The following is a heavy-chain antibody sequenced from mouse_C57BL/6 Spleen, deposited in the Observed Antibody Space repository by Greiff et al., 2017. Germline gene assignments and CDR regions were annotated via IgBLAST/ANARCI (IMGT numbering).Heavy chain of an antibody. Sequence: QVQLQQPGAELVKPGASVKLSCKASGYTFTSYWMHWVKQRPGQGLEWIGMIHPNSGSTNYNEKFKSKATLTVDKSSSTAYMQLSSLTSEDSAVYYCAYGYEGDYYAMDYWGQGTSVTVSS. CDR1: GYTFTSYW. CDR3: AYGYEGDYYAMDY. CDR2: IHPNSGST. D-gene: IGHD2-2*01. V-gene: IGHV1-64*01. J-gene: IGHJ4*01.